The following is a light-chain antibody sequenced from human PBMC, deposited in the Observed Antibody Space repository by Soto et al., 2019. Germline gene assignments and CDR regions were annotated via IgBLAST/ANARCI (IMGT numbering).Light chain of an antibody. J-gene: IGLJ2*01. V-gene: IGLV1-40*01. CDR2: GNS. Sequence: QSVLTQPPSVSGARGQRVTISCTGSGSNIGAGYDVHWYQQLPGTAPKLLIYGNSNRPSGVPDRFSGSKSGTSASLAITGLQAEDEADYYCQSYDSSLSVVFGGGTKLTVL. CDR1: GSNIGAGYD. CDR3: QSYDSSLSVV.